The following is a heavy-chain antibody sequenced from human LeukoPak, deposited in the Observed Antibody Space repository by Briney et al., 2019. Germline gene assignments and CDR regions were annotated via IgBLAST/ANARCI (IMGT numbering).Heavy chain of an antibody. J-gene: IGHJ4*02. D-gene: IGHD3-10*01. CDR2: ISTYNGNT. CDR1: GYTFTSYG. CDR3: ARSRVGDYGDY. V-gene: IGHV1-18*01. Sequence: VASVNVSFKASGYTFTSYGISWVRQAPGQGLEWMGWISTYNGNTNYAQKLQGRVTMTTDTSTSTAYMELRSLRSDDTAVYYCARSRVGDYGDYWGQGTLVTVSS.